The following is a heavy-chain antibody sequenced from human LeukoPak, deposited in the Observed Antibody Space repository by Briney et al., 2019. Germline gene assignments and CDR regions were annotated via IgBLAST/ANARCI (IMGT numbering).Heavy chain of an antibody. V-gene: IGHV3-30*01. CDR3: TREERGYIPAF. D-gene: IGHD3-16*02. Sequence: GGSLSLSCAASGFTFTNYAMHWLRQTPGKGLMWVAFVSYDGSWDSYSDSVKGRCTISRDASKNTLYLQMNSLRAEDPAVYYCTREERGYIPAFWGQGTLVTVSS. J-gene: IGHJ4*02. CDR1: GFTFTNYA. CDR2: VSYDGSWD.